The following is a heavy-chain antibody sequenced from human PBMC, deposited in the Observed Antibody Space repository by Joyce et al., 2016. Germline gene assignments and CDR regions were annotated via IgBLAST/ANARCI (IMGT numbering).Heavy chain of an antibody. CDR1: SYSVTNDNW. J-gene: IGHJ4*02. CDR3: TKNAAYYLDF. Sequence: QVHLQESGPGLVEPSGTLSVTCTISSYSVTNDNWWGWVRQSPDKGLEWIGEIHHIGMTTYNPSLKSRVSMSVDKTKNQLSLTLNSVTAADSAIYYCTKNAAYYLDFWGRGTLVTVSS. V-gene: IGHV4-4*02. CDR2: IHHIGMT. D-gene: IGHD6-13*01.